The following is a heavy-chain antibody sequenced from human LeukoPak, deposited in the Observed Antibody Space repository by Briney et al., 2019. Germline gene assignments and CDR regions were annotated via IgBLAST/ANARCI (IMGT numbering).Heavy chain of an antibody. CDR3: ARELCFGESHYYGMDV. D-gene: IGHD3-10*01. CDR2: INPNSGGT. CDR1: GYTFTGYY. V-gene: IGHV1-2*02. J-gene: IGHJ6*02. Sequence: GASVKVSCKASGYTFTGYYMHWVRQAPGQGLEWMGWINPNSGGTNYAQKFQGRVTMTRDTSISTAYMELSRLRSDDTAVYYCARELCFGESHYYGMDVWGQGTTVTVSS.